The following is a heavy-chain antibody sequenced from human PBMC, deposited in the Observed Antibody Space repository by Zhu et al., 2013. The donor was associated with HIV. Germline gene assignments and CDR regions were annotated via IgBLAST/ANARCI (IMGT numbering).Heavy chain of an antibody. CDR2: INPSGGST. CDR1: GYTFTSYY. Sequence: QVQLVQSGAEVKKPGASVKVSCKASGYTFTSYYMHWVRQAPGQGLEWMGIINPSGGSTSYAQKFQGRVTMTRDTSTSTVYMELSSLRSEDTAVYYCAREGILPLEYYYYYYGMDVWGQGTTVTVSS. J-gene: IGHJ6*02. CDR3: AREGILPLEYYYYYYGMDV. V-gene: IGHV1-46*03. D-gene: IGHD1-1*01.